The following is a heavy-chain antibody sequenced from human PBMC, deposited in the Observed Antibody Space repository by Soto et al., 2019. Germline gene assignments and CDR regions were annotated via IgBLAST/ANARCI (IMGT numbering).Heavy chain of an antibody. Sequence: VESGGGVVQPGRSLRLSCAASGFTFSSYGMHWVRQAPGKGLEWVAVILYDGSKKYYADSVKGRFTISRDNSKNTLYLQMSSLRAEDTALYYCVKDGSSGWPYFDDMDVWGQGTTVTVSS. V-gene: IGHV3-30*18. CDR2: ILYDGSKK. D-gene: IGHD6-19*01. CDR3: VKDGSSGWPYFDDMDV. J-gene: IGHJ6*02. CDR1: GFTFSSYG.